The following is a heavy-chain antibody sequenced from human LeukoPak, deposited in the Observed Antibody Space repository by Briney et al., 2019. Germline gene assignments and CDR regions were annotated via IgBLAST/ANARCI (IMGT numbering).Heavy chain of an antibody. CDR2: IIPIFGTA. Sequence: SVKVSCKASGGTFSSYAISWVRQAPGQGLEWMGGIIPIFGTANYAQKFQGRVTITTDESTSTAYMELSSLRSEDTAVYYCARGVDYDFWSVNWFDPWGQGTLVTVSS. CDR3: ARGVDYDFWSVNWFDP. J-gene: IGHJ5*02. V-gene: IGHV1-69*05. D-gene: IGHD3-3*01. CDR1: GGTFSSYA.